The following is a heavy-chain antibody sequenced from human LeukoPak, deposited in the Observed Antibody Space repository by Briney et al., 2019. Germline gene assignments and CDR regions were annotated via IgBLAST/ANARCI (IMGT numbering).Heavy chain of an antibody. CDR1: GFTFSSYW. CDR3: ARESNSGSFLNL. J-gene: IGHJ5*02. D-gene: IGHD1-26*01. Sequence: GGSLRLSCAASGFTFSSYWMSWVRQAPGEGLEWVANIKQDGSEKYYVDSVKGRFTISRDNAKNSLYLQMNSLRAEETAVYYCARESNSGSFLNLWGQGTLVTVSS. CDR2: IKQDGSEK. V-gene: IGHV3-7*01.